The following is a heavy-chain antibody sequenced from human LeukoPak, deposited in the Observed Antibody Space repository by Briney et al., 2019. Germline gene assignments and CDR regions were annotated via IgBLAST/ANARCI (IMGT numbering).Heavy chain of an antibody. V-gene: IGHV1-18*01. CDR3: ARDRESPVLLWFGEYDAFDI. D-gene: IGHD3-10*01. CDR1: GYTFTSYG. Sequence: GASVKVSCKASGYTFTSYGISWVRQAPGQGLEWMGCISAYNGNTNYAQKLQGRVTMTTDTSTSTAYMELRSLRSDDTAVYYCARDRESPVLLWFGEYDAFDIWGQGTMVTVSS. J-gene: IGHJ3*02. CDR2: ISAYNGNT.